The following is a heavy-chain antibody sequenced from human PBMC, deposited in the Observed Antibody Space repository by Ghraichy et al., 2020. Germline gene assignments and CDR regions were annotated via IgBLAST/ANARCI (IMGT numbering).Heavy chain of an antibody. CDR2: ISGSGALI. V-gene: IGHV3-23*01. CDR1: GFTFSTYA. D-gene: IGHD2-15*01. CDR3: AKVGCSRGSCYRLNLGVFDP. Sequence: GGSLRLSCAASGFTFSTYAMAWVRQAPGKGLEWVSTISGSGALIYYPDSVKGRFTISRDNSKNTLYLQMNSLRDEDTAVYYCAKVGCSRGSCYRLNLGVFDPWGQGTLVTVSS. J-gene: IGHJ5*02.